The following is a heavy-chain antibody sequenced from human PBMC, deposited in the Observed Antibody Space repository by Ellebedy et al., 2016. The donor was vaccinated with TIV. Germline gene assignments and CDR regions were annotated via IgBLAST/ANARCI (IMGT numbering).Heavy chain of an antibody. CDR2: ISNSGSTI. J-gene: IGHJ4*02. CDR3: ARGDKRED. CDR1: GFTFSSYT. D-gene: IGHD2-21*02. V-gene: IGHV3-21*06. Sequence: PGGSLRLSCVVSGFTFSSYTMNWVRQAPGKGLEYVSSISNSGSTIYYADSVKGRFTISRDNAKNSLYLQMNSLTTEDTAVYYCARGDKREDWGQGTLVIVSS.